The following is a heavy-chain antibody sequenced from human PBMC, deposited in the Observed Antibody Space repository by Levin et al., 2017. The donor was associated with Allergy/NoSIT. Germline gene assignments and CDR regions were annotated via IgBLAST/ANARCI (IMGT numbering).Heavy chain of an antibody. D-gene: IGHD2-15*01. CDR3: ARTNRDWSGGSCYSWDYFDY. Sequence: ASVKVSCKASGYTFTSYDINWVRQATGQGLEWMGWMNPNSGNTGYAQKFKGRVTMTRNTSISTAYMELSSLRSEDTAVYYWARTNRDWSGGSCYSWDYFDYWGQGTLVTVSS. V-gene: IGHV1-8*01. J-gene: IGHJ4*02. CDR2: MNPNSGNT. CDR1: GYTFTSYD.